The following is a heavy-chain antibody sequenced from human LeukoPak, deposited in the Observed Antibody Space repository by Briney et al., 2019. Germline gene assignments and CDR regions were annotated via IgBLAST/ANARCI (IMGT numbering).Heavy chain of an antibody. CDR3: ARVRTAGYYDILTGYRVFDY. J-gene: IGHJ4*02. CDR1: GYTFTGYY. Sequence: GASVKVSCKASGYTFTGYYMQWVRQAPGQGLEWMGWINPNSGGANYAQKFQGRVTMTRDTSISTAYMELSRLRSDDTAVYYCARVRTAGYYDILTGYRVFDYWGQGTLVTVSS. D-gene: IGHD3-9*01. CDR2: INPNSGGA. V-gene: IGHV1-2*02.